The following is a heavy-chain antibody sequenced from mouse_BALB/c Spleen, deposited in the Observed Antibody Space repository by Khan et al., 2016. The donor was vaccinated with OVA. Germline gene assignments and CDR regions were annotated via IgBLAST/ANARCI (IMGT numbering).Heavy chain of an antibody. CDR1: GYSITSDYA. J-gene: IGHJ4*01. CDR3: ARSLYYSDSYAMDY. V-gene: IGHV3-2*02. CDR2: ISSTGST. D-gene: IGHD2-13*01. Sequence: QLEESGPGLVKPSQSLSLTCTVTGYSITSDYAWNWIRQFPGNKLEWMGYISSTGSTSYNPSLKSRISITRDTSKNPFFLHLNSVTTEDTATYYCARSLYYSDSYAMDYWGQGTSVTVSS.